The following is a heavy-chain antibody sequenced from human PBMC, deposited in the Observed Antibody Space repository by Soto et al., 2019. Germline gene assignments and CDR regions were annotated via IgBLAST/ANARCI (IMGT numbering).Heavy chain of an antibody. J-gene: IGHJ3*02. D-gene: IGHD1-1*01. CDR1: GYTFTSYG. V-gene: IGHV1-18*01. CDR2: ISAYNGNT. Sequence: ASVKVSCKASGYTFTSYGISWVRQAPGQGLEWMGWISAYNGNTNYAQKLQGRVTMTTDTSTSTAYMELRSLRSDDTAVYYCARYHYRRNWNDAGDAFDIWGQGTMVTVSS. CDR3: ARYHYRRNWNDAGDAFDI.